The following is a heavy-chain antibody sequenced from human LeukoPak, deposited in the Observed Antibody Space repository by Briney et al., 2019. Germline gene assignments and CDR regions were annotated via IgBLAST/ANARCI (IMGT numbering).Heavy chain of an antibody. J-gene: IGHJ4*02. CDR3: ARGLGDIVVVPAATEADY. Sequence: ASETLSLTCAVYGGSFSGYYWSWIRQPPGKGLEWIGEINHSGSTNYNPSLKSRVTISVDTSKNQFSLKLSSVTAADTAVYYCARGLGDIVVVPAATEADYWGQGTLVTVSS. CDR2: INHSGST. V-gene: IGHV4-34*01. CDR1: GGSFSGYY. D-gene: IGHD2-2*01.